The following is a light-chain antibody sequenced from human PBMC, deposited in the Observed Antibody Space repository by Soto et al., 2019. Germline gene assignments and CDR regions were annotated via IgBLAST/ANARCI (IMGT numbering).Light chain of an antibody. Sequence: QSALTQPASVSGSDGQSITISCTGGSSDVGSYNHVSWYQQRPGKAPKFMIYEGNKRPSGVSNRFSSSKSGNTASLTISGLQGDDEADYYCCSYAGGSSYVFGTGTKVTVL. CDR1: SSDVGSYNH. CDR2: EGN. V-gene: IGLV2-23*01. CDR3: CSYAGGSSYV. J-gene: IGLJ1*01.